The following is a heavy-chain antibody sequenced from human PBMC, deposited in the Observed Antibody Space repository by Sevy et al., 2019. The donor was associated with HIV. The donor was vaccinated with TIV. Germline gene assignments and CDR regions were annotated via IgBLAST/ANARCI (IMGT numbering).Heavy chain of an antibody. Sequence: GGSLRLSCKASGFTFGDYAMSWFRQAPGKGLEWVGFIRNKAYDGKTEYAASVKARFTISRDDSKSFAYLKMNSLKTEDKAVYYCTRDPTEGIAVAGNWYDPWGQGTLVTVSS. CDR1: GFTFGDYA. V-gene: IGHV3-49*03. J-gene: IGHJ5*02. CDR3: TRDPTEGIAVAGNWYDP. CDR2: IRNKAYDGKT. D-gene: IGHD6-19*01.